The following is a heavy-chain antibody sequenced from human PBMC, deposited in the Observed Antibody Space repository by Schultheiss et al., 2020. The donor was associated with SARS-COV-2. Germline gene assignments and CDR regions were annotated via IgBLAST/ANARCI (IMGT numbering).Heavy chain of an antibody. D-gene: IGHD3-16*01. CDR3: ARPAYDEGFDY. CDR2: IYPGDSDA. CDR1: GYSFTSYW. Sequence: GGSLRLSCQGSGYSFTSYWIGWVRQMPGKGLEWMGIIYPGDSDARYSPSFQGQVTISADKYISTAYLQWSSLKASDTAMYYCARPAYDEGFDYWGQGTLVTVSS. V-gene: IGHV5-51*01. J-gene: IGHJ4*02.